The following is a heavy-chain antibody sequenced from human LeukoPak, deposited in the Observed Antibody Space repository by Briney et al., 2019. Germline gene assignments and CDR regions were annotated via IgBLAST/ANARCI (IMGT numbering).Heavy chain of an antibody. V-gene: IGHV3-30-3*01. Sequence: GGSLRPSCAASGFTFSSYAMHGFGQAQGRGLEGVAVIYNDGSNKYYADSVKGRFTISRDNSKNTLYLQMNSLRAEDTAVYYCAREKVDSGYDYVRNGMDVWGQGTTVTVSS. CDR2: IYNDGSNK. CDR1: GFTFSSYA. J-gene: IGHJ6*02. D-gene: IGHD5-12*01. CDR3: AREKVDSGYDYVRNGMDV.